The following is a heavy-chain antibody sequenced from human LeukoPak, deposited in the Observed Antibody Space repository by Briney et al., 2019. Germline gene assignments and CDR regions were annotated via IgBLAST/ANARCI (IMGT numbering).Heavy chain of an antibody. D-gene: IGHD4/OR15-4a*01. CDR2: ISYDGRNT. Sequence: GGSLRLSCAASGFTFSNYAMHWVRQAPGRGLEWVAVISYDGRNTYYADSVKGRFTISRDNSKNTLYLQVNSLRTEDTAVYYCARDDYPTRGWHRYFDLWGRGTLVTVSS. V-gene: IGHV3-30*04. CDR1: GFTFSNYA. J-gene: IGHJ2*01. CDR3: ARDDYPTRGWHRYFDL.